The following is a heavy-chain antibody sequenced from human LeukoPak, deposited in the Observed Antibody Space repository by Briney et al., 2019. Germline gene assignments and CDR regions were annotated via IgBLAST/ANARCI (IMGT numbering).Heavy chain of an antibody. CDR1: GFTFSSYA. CDR2: ISGSGGST. V-gene: IGHV3-23*01. CDR3: AKYYSSSWIYYFDY. D-gene: IGHD6-13*01. J-gene: IGHJ4*02. Sequence: GGSLRLSCAASGFTFSSYAMCWVRQAPGKGLEWVSAISGSGGSTYYADSVKGRFTISRDNSKNTLYLQMDSLRAEDTAVYYCAKYYSSSWIYYFDYWGQGTLVTVSS.